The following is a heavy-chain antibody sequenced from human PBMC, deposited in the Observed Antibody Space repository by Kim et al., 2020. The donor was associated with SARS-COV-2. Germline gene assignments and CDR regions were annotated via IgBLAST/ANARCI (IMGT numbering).Heavy chain of an antibody. J-gene: IGHJ4*02. D-gene: IGHD1-26*01. V-gene: IGHV1-24*01. Sequence: IYPQKFQGRATMTEDTSTETAYMELSSLRSEDTAVYYCATGVGATTLDYWGQGTLVTVSS. CDR3: ATGVGATTLDY.